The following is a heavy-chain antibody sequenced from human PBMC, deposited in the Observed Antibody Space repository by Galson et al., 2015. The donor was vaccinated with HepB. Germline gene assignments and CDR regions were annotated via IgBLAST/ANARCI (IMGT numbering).Heavy chain of an antibody. V-gene: IGHV1-46*03. J-gene: IGHJ4*02. CDR2: VNPSSGST. CDR3: VREVVGANSKSFEY. D-gene: IGHD4-11*01. Sequence: SVKVSCKASIYTTYYMHWVRQAPGQGLEWMGGVNPSSGSTRYAQKLQGRATMTRDTSTSTVYMELSSLRSEDTAVYYCVREVVGANSKSFEYWGQGTLVTVSA. CDR1: IYTTYY.